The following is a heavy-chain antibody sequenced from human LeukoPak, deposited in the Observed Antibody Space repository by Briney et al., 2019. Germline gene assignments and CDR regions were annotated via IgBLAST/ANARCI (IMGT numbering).Heavy chain of an antibody. CDR1: GFTFSSYG. J-gene: IGHJ4*02. CDR3: AKDAAYSSSWYFDY. Sequence: GGSLRLSCAASGFTFSSYGMHWVRQAPGKGLEWVAVISYDGSNKYYADSVKGRFTISRDNSKNTLYLQMNSLRAEDTAVYYCAKDAAYSSSWYFDYWGQGTLVTVSS. V-gene: IGHV3-30*18. D-gene: IGHD6-13*01. CDR2: ISYDGSNK.